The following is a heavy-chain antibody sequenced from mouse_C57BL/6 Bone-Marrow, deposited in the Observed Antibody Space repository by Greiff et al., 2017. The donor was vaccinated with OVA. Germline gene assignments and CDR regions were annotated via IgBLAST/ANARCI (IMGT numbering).Heavy chain of an antibody. CDR3: TTPYDSLFAY. D-gene: IGHD2-4*01. Sequence: EVQLQQSGAELVRPGASVKLSCTASGFNIKDDYMHWVKQRPEQGLEWIGWIDPENGDTEYASKFQGKATITADTSSNTAYLQLSSLTSEDTAVYYCTTPYDSLFAYWGQGTLVTVSA. V-gene: IGHV14-4*01. J-gene: IGHJ3*01. CDR2: IDPENGDT. CDR1: GFNIKDDY.